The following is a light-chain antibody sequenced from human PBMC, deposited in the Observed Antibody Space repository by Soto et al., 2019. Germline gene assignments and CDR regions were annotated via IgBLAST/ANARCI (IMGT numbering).Light chain of an antibody. CDR1: QSVSSDF. V-gene: IGKV3-20*01. J-gene: IGKJ5*01. Sequence: EIVLTHSPGTLSLSPGERATLSCRASQSVSSDFLAWYQRKPGQAPRLLIYGASTRATGIPDRFSGSGSGTGFTLTISRLEPEDFAVYDCQQYGDSPITFGQGTRLEIK. CDR3: QQYGDSPIT. CDR2: GAS.